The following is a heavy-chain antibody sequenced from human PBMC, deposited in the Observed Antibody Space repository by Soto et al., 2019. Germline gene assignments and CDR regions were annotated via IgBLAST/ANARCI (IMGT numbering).Heavy chain of an antibody. D-gene: IGHD3-22*01. CDR3: ASSPTRVYYYDSSGYHPIDY. CDR2: INPSGGST. V-gene: IGHV1-46*01. J-gene: IGHJ4*02. CDR1: GYTFTSYY. Sequence: ASVKVSCKASGYTFTSYYIHWVRQAPGQGLEWMGIINPSGGSTSYAQKFQGRVTMTRDTSTSTVYMELSSLRSEDTAVYYCASSPTRVYYYDSSGYHPIDYWGQGTLVTVSS.